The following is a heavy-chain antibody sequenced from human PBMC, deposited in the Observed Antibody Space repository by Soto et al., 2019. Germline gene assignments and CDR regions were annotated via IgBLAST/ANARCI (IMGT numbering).Heavy chain of an antibody. J-gene: IGHJ6*02. CDR2: INPNSGGT. Sequence: ASVKVSCTASGYTFTGYYMHWVRQAPGQGLEWMGWINPNSGGTNYAQKFQGWVTMTRDTSISTAYMELSRLRSDDTAVYYCARGLTIFGVVTYYYYGMDGWGQGTTVTVSS. CDR3: ARGLTIFGVVTYYYYGMDG. CDR1: GYTFTGYY. D-gene: IGHD3-3*01. V-gene: IGHV1-2*04.